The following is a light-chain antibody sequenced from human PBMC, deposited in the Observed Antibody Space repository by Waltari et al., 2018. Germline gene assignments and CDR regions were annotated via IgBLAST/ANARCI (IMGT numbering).Light chain of an antibody. CDR2: GTS. J-gene: IGLJ2*01. V-gene: IGLV1-40*01. CDR3: QSYDTSLSVV. CDR1: ASNIGAVYD. Sequence: QSVLMQPPPVPGAPGHRVTIPCTVSASNIGAVYDLHGYQQLPGQAPKLLLYGTSTRPLGVPDRYFGSQSGTSASLAITGLQAEDEADYYCQSYDTSLSVVFGGGTKLTVL.